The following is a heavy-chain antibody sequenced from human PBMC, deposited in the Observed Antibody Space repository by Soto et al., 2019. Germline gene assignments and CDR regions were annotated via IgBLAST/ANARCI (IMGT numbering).Heavy chain of an antibody. CDR3: AKEAARPGPCDS. V-gene: IGHV3-23*01. CDR2: ITGGATNA. CDR1: GFTFSSYP. J-gene: IGHJ4*02. Sequence: EVQLLESGGGLVQPGGSLRLSCEASGFTFSSYPMSWVRQAPGKGLEWISGITGGATNAYYADSVKGRITISRDNSKNTLYRQLKSLRAEDTAVYYCAKEAARPGPCDSGGQGTLLTVSS. D-gene: IGHD6-6*01.